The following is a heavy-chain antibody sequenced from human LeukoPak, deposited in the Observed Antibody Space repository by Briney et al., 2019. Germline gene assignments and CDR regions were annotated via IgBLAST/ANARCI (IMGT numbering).Heavy chain of an antibody. D-gene: IGHD2-15*01. J-gene: IGHJ4*02. V-gene: IGHV3-23*01. CDR3: AKGYCSGGSCWDYFDY. CDR2: ISGSGGST. Sequence: GGSLRLSCAASGFTFSSYAMSWVRQAPGKGLEWVSVISGSGGSTYYADSVKGRFTISRDNSKNTLYLQVNSLRAEDTAVYYCAKGYCSGGSCWDYFDYWGQGTLVTVSS. CDR1: GFTFSSYA.